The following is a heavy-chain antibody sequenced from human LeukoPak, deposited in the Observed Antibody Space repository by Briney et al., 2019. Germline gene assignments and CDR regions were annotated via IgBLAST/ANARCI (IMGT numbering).Heavy chain of an antibody. J-gene: IGHJ4*02. CDR1: GFSLSTSGVG. Sequence: SGPTLVNPTQTLTLTCTFSGFSLSTSGVGVGWIRQPPGKALEWLALIYWDDDKRYSPSLKSRLTITKDTSKNQVVLTMTNMDPVDTATYYCAHRRAGWFGKLFVYWGQGTLVTVPS. CDR3: AHRRAGWFGKLFVY. D-gene: IGHD3-10*01. CDR2: IYWDDDK. V-gene: IGHV2-5*02.